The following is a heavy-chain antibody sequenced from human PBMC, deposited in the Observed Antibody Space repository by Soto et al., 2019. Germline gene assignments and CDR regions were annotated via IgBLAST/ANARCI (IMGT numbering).Heavy chain of an antibody. CDR2: INPKSGGT. V-gene: IGHV1-2*04. J-gene: IGHJ5*02. CDR1: GYTFTEYY. Sequence: QVQLVQSGAELKKPGASVKVSCRASGYTFTEYYIHWVRQAPGQGLEWMGWINPKSGGTNYAQKFQGWVTMTRDTSISTVYMELSRLRSDGTAVYFSARGLPNWLDPWGQGTLVTVSS. CDR3: ARGLPNWLDP.